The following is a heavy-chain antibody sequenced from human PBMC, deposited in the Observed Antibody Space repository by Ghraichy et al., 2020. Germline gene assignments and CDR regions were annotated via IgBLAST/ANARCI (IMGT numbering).Heavy chain of an antibody. CDR2: IYYSGST. V-gene: IGHV4-39*01. J-gene: IGHJ6*02. CDR1: GGSISSSSYY. Sequence: SETLSLTCTVSGGSISSSSYYWGWIRQPPGKGLEWIGSIYYSGSTYYNPSLKSRVTISVDTSKNQFSLKLSSVTAADTAVYYCARRGIPDILTGYYTHVWGQGTTVTVSS. CDR3: ARRGIPDILTGYYTHV. D-gene: IGHD3-9*01.